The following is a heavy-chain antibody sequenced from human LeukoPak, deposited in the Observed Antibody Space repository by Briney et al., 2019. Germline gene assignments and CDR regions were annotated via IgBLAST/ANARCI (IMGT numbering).Heavy chain of an antibody. D-gene: IGHD2-2*01. Sequence: PGGSLRLSCAASGFTVSTYYMTWVSQAPGKGLECVSDIYSGGSTYYADSAKGRFTVSRDNSKNTLYLQMNSLRAEDTAMYYCARGLGYCTSTTCLLPFDGWGQGTLVTVSS. J-gene: IGHJ4*02. CDR2: IYSGGST. CDR3: ARGLGYCTSTTCLLPFDG. V-gene: IGHV3-53*01. CDR1: GFTVSTYY.